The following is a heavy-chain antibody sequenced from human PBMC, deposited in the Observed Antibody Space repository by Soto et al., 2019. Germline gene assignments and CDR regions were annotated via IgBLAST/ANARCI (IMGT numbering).Heavy chain of an antibody. D-gene: IGHD3-3*01. Sequence: VQLVDSGGGLIQPGGSLRLSCAASGFTVSSNYLSWVRQAPGKGLEWVSVIFSADNTHYADSVKGRFTISRDNSKNTVFLQMNSLRAEDTAVYYCAITGAGYYIGWGQGTPVTVSS. CDR2: IFSADNT. J-gene: IGHJ4*02. CDR1: GFTVSSNY. V-gene: IGHV3-53*01. CDR3: AITGAGYYIG.